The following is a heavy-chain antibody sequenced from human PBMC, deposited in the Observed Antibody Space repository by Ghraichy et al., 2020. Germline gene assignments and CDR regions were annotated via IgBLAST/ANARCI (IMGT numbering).Heavy chain of an antibody. D-gene: IGHD3-10*01. CDR1: GFTVSNNY. CDR2: IYSTGNT. Sequence: LSLTCAASGFTVSNNYMTWVRQAPGKGLEWVSVIYSTGNTYYADSVKGRFSISRDNSQKSVYLQMNSLRAEDTAVYYCARAGISDPSASFHFDYWGQGTLVTVSS. J-gene: IGHJ4*02. V-gene: IGHV3-66*01. CDR3: ARAGISDPSASFHFDY.